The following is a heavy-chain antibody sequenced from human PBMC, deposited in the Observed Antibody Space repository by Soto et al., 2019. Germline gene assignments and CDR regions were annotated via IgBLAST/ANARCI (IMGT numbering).Heavy chain of an antibody. Sequence: DVQLVESGGGLVKPWGSLRLSFAASGFNFHNYTMPWVRKAPGTGLEWVSYISGTSETIFYADSVKGRFTISRDNAKNSLYLQLNSLRDEETAVYYCATGYCRSDNCHFTHWGQGTLVTVSS. V-gene: IGHV3-48*02. D-gene: IGHD2-2*03. CDR1: GFNFHNYT. CDR3: ATGYCRSDNCHFTH. J-gene: IGHJ4*02. CDR2: ISGTSETI.